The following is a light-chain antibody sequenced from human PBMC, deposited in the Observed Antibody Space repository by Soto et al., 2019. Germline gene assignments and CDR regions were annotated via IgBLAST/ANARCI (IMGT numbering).Light chain of an antibody. Sequence: DIQMTQSPSSLSASVGDRVTITCRASQVIANYLAWYQQKPGEVPKLLIYAASTLQSGVPSRFGGSGSGTDFTLTISGLQXEDVATYYCQRYDSAPQTFGHGTKVLI. J-gene: IGKJ1*01. CDR2: AAS. V-gene: IGKV1-27*01. CDR3: QRYDSAPQT. CDR1: QVIANY.